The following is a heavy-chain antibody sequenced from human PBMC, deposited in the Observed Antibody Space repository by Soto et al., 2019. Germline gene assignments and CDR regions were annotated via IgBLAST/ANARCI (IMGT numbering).Heavy chain of an antibody. CDR1: GYTFTGYY. CDR3: ARGGDILTGRLAPSNWFDP. J-gene: IGHJ5*02. V-gene: IGHV1-2*02. D-gene: IGHD3-9*01. Sequence: ASVKVSCKASGYTFTGYYMHWVRQAPGQGLEWMGWINPNSGGTNYAQKFQGRVTMTRDTSISTAYMELSRLRSDDTTVYYCARGGDILTGRLAPSNWFDPWGQGTLVTVSS. CDR2: INPNSGGT.